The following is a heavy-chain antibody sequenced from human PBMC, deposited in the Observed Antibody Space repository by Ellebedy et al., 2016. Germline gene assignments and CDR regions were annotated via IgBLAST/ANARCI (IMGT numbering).Heavy chain of an antibody. CDR3: ARGGMVRGVLSYFDY. V-gene: IGHV3-53*01. CDR2: IYSGGST. D-gene: IGHD3-10*01. CDR1: GFTFSNAW. Sequence: GESLKISCAASGFTFSNAWMNWVRQAPGKGLEWVSVIYSGGSTYYADSVKGRFTISRDNSKNTLYLQMNSLRAEDTAVYYCARGGMVRGVLSYFDYWGQGTLVTVSS. J-gene: IGHJ4*02.